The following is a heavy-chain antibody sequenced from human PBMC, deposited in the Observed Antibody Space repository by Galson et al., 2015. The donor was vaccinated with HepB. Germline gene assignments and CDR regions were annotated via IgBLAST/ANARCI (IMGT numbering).Heavy chain of an antibody. Sequence: SLRLSCAASGFTFSSYGRHWVRQAPGKGLEWVAVISYDGSNKYYADSVKGRFTIPRDNSKNTLYLQMNSLRAEDTAVYYCAKDLVVRGVMGPFDYWGQGTLVTVSS. D-gene: IGHD3-10*01. V-gene: IGHV3-30*18. J-gene: IGHJ4*02. CDR2: ISYDGSNK. CDR3: AKDLVVRGVMGPFDY. CDR1: GFTFSSYG.